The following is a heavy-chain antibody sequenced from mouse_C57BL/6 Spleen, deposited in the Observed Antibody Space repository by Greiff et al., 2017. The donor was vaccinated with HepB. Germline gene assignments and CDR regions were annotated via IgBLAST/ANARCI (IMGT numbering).Heavy chain of an antibody. CDR3: ARGELGLWYFDV. J-gene: IGHJ1*03. CDR1: GYTFTSYW. Sequence: QVQLQQPGAELVKPGASVKVSCKASGYTFTSYWMHWVKQRPGQGLEWIGEIDPSDSYTNYNQKFKGKSTLTVDKSSSTAYMQLSSLTSEDSAVYYCARGELGLWYFDVWGTGTTVTVSS. CDR2: IDPSDSYT. D-gene: IGHD4-1*01. V-gene: IGHV1-69*01.